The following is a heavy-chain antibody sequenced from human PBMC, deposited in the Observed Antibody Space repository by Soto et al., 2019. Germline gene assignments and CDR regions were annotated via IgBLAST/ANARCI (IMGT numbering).Heavy chain of an antibody. J-gene: IGHJ4*02. D-gene: IGHD3-22*01. CDR1: GFTFSSYA. CDR3: ARVNSSGYYFDY. CDR2: ISFDGSNK. Sequence: GGSLRFSCEASGFTFSSYAMHWVRQAPGKGLEWVAVISFDGSNKYYADSVKGRFTISRDNSKNTLYLQMNSLRAEDTAVYYCARVNSSGYYFDYWGQGTLVTVSS. V-gene: IGHV3-30-3*01.